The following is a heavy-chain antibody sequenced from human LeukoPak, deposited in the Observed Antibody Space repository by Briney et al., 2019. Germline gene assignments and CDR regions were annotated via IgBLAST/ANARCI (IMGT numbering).Heavy chain of an antibody. CDR2: INWNSGSI. Sequence: PGGSLRLSCAVSGFSFNDYAMHWVRQAPGKGLEWVSGINWNSGSIGYADSVKGRFTISRDNAKNSLYLQMKSLRTEDTALYYCAKDRLELRDYFYGVDVWGEGTTVTVSS. CDR3: AKDRLELRDYFYGVDV. D-gene: IGHD1-7*01. J-gene: IGHJ6*04. V-gene: IGHV3-9*01. CDR1: GFSFNDYA.